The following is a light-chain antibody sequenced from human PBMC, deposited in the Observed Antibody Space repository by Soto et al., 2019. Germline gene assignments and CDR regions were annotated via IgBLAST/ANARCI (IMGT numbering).Light chain of an antibody. Sequence: QLSVSPACRSASAGDRVKNTSRASQSISSWLAWYQQKPGKAPRFLIYAASSWQSGVPARFSGSGSGTDFTLTISSLQPEDFAAYYCQQANSWPQTFGQGTRLEIK. J-gene: IGKJ5*01. CDR3: QQANSWPQT. CDR2: AAS. CDR1: QSISSW. V-gene: IGKV1-12*01.